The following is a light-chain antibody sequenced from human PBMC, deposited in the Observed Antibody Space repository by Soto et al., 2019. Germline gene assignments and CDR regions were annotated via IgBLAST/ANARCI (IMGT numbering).Light chain of an antibody. CDR1: QIVTSS. V-gene: IGKV3-11*01. J-gene: IGKJ2*01. CDR3: QLRSDWPPTYT. CDR2: GTF. Sequence: EIVLTQSPATLSLSPGTGATLSCRASQIVTSSLAWYQQRPGQAPRLLIYGTFTRATGIPARFSAKGAGTDFTLTISSLEPEDSAVYFCQLRSDWPPTYTFGQGTKLE.